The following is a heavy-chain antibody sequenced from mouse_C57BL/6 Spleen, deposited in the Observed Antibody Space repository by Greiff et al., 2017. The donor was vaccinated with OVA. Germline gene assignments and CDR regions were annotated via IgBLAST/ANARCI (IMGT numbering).Heavy chain of an antibody. CDR1: GFTFSDYG. D-gene: IGHD3-2*02. CDR3: ARHSSGYGTY. V-gene: IGHV5-17*01. CDR2: ISSGSSTI. J-gene: IGHJ3*01. Sequence: VQLKESGGGLVKPGGSLKLSCAASGFTFSDYGMHWVRQAPEKGLEWVAYISSGSSTIYYADTVKGRFTISRDNAKNTLFLQMTSLRSEDTAMYYCARHSSGYGTYWGQGTLVTVSA.